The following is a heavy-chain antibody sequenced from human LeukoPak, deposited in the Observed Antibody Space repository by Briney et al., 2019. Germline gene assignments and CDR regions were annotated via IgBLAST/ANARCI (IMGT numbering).Heavy chain of an antibody. CDR3: ARGGYSSGHYYFDY. V-gene: IGHV4-34*01. CDR2: INRSGST. D-gene: IGHD6-19*01. Sequence: SETLSLTCAVYGGSFSDYYWSWIRQSPGKGLEWIGEINRSGSTNYNPSLKSRVTISVDTSKNQFSLKLSSVTAADTGVYYCARGGYSSGHYYFDYWGQGTLVTVSS. CDR1: GGSFSDYY. J-gene: IGHJ4*02.